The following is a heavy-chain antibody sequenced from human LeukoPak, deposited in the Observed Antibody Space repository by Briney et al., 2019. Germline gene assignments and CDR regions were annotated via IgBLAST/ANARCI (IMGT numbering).Heavy chain of an antibody. V-gene: IGHV1-2*02. CDR3: ARVREVVVITTKYYYYYMDV. Sequence: APVKVSCKASGYTFTGYYMHWVRQAPGQGLEWMGWINPNSGGTNYAQKFQGRVTMTTDTSTSTAYMELRSLRSDDTAVYYCARVREVVVITTKYYYYYMDVWGKGTTVTISS. D-gene: IGHD3-22*01. CDR1: GYTFTGYY. CDR2: INPNSGGT. J-gene: IGHJ6*03.